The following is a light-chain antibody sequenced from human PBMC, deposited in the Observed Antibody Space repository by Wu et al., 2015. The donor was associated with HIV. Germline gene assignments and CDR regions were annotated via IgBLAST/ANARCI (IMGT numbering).Light chain of an antibody. Sequence: EIVLTQSPGTLSLSPGERATLSCRASQSVRSTYLAWYQQKPGQAPRLFIHGASSRASGIPDRFSGSGSGTDFTLIISRLEPEDFAVYYCQQYGSSPWTFGQGTKVEIK. CDR2: GAS. CDR1: QSVRSTY. V-gene: IGKV3-20*01. CDR3: QQYGSSPWT. J-gene: IGKJ1*01.